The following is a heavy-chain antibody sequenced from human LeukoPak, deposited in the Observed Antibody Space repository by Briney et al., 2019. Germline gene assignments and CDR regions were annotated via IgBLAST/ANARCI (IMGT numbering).Heavy chain of an antibody. CDR1: GGSISSYY. V-gene: IGHV4-59*01. J-gene: IGHJ3*02. Sequence: SETLSLTCTVSGGSISSYYWSWIRQPPGKGLEWMGYIYYSGSTNYNPSLKSRVTISVDTSKNQFSLKLSSVTAADTAVYYCARGPYSSSWLGVAFDIWGQGTMVTVSS. CDR3: ARGPYSSSWLGVAFDI. CDR2: IYYSGST. D-gene: IGHD6-13*01.